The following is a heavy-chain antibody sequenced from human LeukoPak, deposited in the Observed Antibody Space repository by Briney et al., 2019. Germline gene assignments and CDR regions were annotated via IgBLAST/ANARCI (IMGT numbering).Heavy chain of an antibody. CDR3: AKGWFGELLYPSFDY. J-gene: IGHJ4*02. CDR1: GFTFDDYA. CDR2: ISWNSGSI. Sequence: GGSLRLSCAASGFTFDDYAMHWVRHAPGKGLEWVSGISWNSGSIVYADSVKGRFTISRDNAKNSLYLQMNSLRADDMALYYCAKGWFGELLYPSFDYWGQGTLVTVSS. D-gene: IGHD3-10*01. V-gene: IGHV3-9*03.